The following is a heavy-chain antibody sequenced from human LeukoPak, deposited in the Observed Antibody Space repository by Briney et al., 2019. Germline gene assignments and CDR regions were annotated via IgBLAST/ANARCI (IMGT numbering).Heavy chain of an antibody. CDR3: ARDQRKSSGWFDY. Sequence: SETLSLTCTVSGGSISSGSYYWSWIRQPAGKGLEWIGHIYTSGSTNYNPSLKSRVTISVDTSKNQFSLKLSSVTAADTAVYYCARDQRKSSGWFDYWGQGTLVTVSS. D-gene: IGHD6-19*01. J-gene: IGHJ4*02. CDR2: IYTSGST. CDR1: GGSISSGSYY. V-gene: IGHV4-61*09.